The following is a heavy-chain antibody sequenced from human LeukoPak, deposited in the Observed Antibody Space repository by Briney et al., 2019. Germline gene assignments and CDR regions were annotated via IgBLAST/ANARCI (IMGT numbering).Heavy chain of an antibody. CDR1: GGSISSYY. Sequence: PSETLSLTCTVSGGSISSYYWSWIRQPAGKGLEWIGRIYTSGSTNYNPSLKSRVTMSVDTSKNQFSLKLSSVTAADTAVYYCARDLTGPVYHGSGSSFRAFDIWGQGTMVTVSS. V-gene: IGHV4-4*07. D-gene: IGHD3-10*01. J-gene: IGHJ3*02. CDR2: IYTSGST. CDR3: ARDLTGPVYHGSGSSFRAFDI.